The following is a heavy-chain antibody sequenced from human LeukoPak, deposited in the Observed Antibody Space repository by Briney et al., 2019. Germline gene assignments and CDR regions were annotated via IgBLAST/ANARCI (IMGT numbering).Heavy chain of an antibody. CDR2: IGVGAGRT. Sequence: GGSLRLSCAASGFSFSNFAMNWVRQAPGKGLEWVSAIGVGAGRTYYADSVKGRFTISRDNSKNTLYLQMNSLRAEDTAVYYCAKRKHGSGSSNYFDYWGQGTLVTVSS. CDR1: GFSFSNFA. J-gene: IGHJ4*02. CDR3: AKRKHGSGSSNYFDY. V-gene: IGHV3-23*01. D-gene: IGHD3-10*01.